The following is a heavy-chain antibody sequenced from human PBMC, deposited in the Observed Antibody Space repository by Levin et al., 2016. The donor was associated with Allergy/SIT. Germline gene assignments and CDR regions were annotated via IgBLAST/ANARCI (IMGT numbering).Heavy chain of an antibody. CDR2: INSKANGGTI. Sequence: GGSLRLSCVASGLTFSNARMTWVRQAPGKGLEWVGRINSKANGGTIDYAAPVKGRFTISRDDSKNMLYLQMNSLKTEDTAVYYCATGFDPWGQGTLVTVSS. CDR1: GLTFSNAR. V-gene: IGHV3-15*01. CDR3: ATGFDP. J-gene: IGHJ5*02.